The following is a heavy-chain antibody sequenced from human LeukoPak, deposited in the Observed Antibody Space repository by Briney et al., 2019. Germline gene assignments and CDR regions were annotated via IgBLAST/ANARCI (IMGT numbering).Heavy chain of an antibody. D-gene: IGHD4-17*01. CDR2: IYTSGST. CDR3: ARGDYGDYGIDY. J-gene: IGHJ4*02. V-gene: IGHV4-61*02. CDR1: GGSISSGSYY. Sequence: SETLSLTCTVSGGSISSGSYYWSWIRQPAGKGLEWIGRIYTSGSTNYNPSLKSRVTISVDTSKNQFSLKLSSVTAADTAVYYCARGDYGDYGIDYWGQGTLVTVSS.